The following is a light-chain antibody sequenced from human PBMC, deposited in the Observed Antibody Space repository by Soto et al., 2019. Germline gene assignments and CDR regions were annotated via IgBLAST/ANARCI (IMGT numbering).Light chain of an antibody. J-gene: IGLJ1*01. CDR1: SSDVGGYNY. V-gene: IGLV2-14*01. Sequence: QSALTQPASVSGSPGQSITISCTGTSSDVGGYNYASWYQQHPGKAPKLMIYEVSNRPSGVSNRFSGSKSGNTASLTISGLQADDEADYYCSSYTSGSTPCVFGTGTKVTVL. CDR3: SSYTSGSTPCV. CDR2: EVS.